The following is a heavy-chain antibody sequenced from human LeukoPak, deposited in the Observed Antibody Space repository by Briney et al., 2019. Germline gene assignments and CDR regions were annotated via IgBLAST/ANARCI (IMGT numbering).Heavy chain of an antibody. CDR1: GYTFTGYY. Sequence: ASVKVSCKASGYTFTGYYMHWVRQAPGQGLEWMGWINPNSGGTNYAQKFQGRVTMTRDTSISTAYMELSRLRSDDTAVYYCARDSDSVAAADYWGQGTLVTVSS. CDR2: INPNSGGT. J-gene: IGHJ4*02. CDR3: ARDSDSVAAADY. D-gene: IGHD2-15*01. V-gene: IGHV1-2*02.